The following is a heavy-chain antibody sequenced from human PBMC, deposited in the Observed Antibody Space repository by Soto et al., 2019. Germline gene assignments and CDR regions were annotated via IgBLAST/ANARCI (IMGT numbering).Heavy chain of an antibody. CDR1: GFTFSNYY. Sequence: QVQLVESGGGLVKPGGSLRLSCAVSGFTFSNYYMAWIRQATGKGLEWVSYISTSGTSTFYADSVKDRFTISRDNAENSLFLQMDSLRVEDTAVYFCARDGVLFRAGFDSWGQGTLVTVAS. J-gene: IGHJ4*02. CDR2: ISTSGTST. D-gene: IGHD3-16*01. V-gene: IGHV3-11*01. CDR3: ARDGVLFRAGFDS.